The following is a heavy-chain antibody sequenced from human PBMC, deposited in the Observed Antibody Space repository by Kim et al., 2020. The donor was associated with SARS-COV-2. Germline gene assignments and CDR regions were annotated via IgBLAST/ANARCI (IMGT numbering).Heavy chain of an antibody. Sequence: GGSLRLSCATSGFTFSAYDMNWVRQVPGKGLEWLSFITKGSNIIYYADSVKGRFTTSRGNAKNSLHLQMNSLKDDDTAIYHCVRDRMGGAFDIWGQGTLVTVSS. J-gene: IGHJ3*02. CDR1: GFTFSAYD. CDR3: VRDRMGGAFDI. CDR2: ITKGSNII. V-gene: IGHV3-48*02. D-gene: IGHD3-16*01.